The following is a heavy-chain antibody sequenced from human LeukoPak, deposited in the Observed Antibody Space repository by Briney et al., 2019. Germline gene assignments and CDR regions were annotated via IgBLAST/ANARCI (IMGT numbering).Heavy chain of an antibody. V-gene: IGHV4-39*07. J-gene: IGHJ5*02. Sequence: PSETLSLTCTVSGGSTSSSSHYWGWIRQPPGKGLEWIGSIYYGGSTNYNPSLKSRVTISVDTSKNQFSLKLSSVTAADTAVYYCARVSLVTSGSYYKGVDWFDPWGQGTLVTVSS. CDR2: IYYGGST. D-gene: IGHD3-10*01. CDR1: GGSTSSSSHY. CDR3: ARVSLVTSGSYYKGVDWFDP.